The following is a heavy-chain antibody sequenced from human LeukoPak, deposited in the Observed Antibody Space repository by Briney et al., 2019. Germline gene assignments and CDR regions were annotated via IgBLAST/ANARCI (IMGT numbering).Heavy chain of an antibody. D-gene: IGHD2-15*01. CDR3: ARDQGSRVAATTFDY. V-gene: IGHV3-48*03. CDR1: GFTFSSYA. J-gene: IGHJ4*02. Sequence: GGSLRLSCAASGFTFSSYAMNWARQAPGKGLEWVSYISSSGSYTNYADSVKGRFTISRDNAKNSLYLQMNSLRAEDTAVYYCARDQGSRVAATTFDYWGQGTLVTVSS. CDR2: ISSSGSYT.